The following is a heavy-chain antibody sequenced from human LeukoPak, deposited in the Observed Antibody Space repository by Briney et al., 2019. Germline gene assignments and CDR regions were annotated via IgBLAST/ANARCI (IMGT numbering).Heavy chain of an antibody. CDR3: ARDSTGLNWFDP. Sequence: PSETLSLTCVVYGGSFSGYYWSWIRQPPRKGLEWIGYIYYSGSANYSPSLKSRVTISVDTSKNQFSLKLSSVTAADTAVYYCARDSTGLNWFDPWGQGTLVTVSS. D-gene: IGHD6-19*01. CDR2: IYYSGSA. CDR1: GGSFSGYY. J-gene: IGHJ5*02. V-gene: IGHV4-59*01.